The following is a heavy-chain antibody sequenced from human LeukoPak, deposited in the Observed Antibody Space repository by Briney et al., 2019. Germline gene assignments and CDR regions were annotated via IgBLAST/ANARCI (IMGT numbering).Heavy chain of an antibody. D-gene: IGHD3-22*01. CDR2: ISADNGNT. CDR1: AYTFTSYG. J-gene: IGHJ6*02. V-gene: IGHV1-18*01. CDR3: AREAYYDSSGYPGRYYYYYGMDV. Sequence: ASVKVSCKASAYTFTSYGISWVRQAPGQGLERMGWISADNGNTNYAQKLQGRVTMTTDTSTSTAYMELRSLRSDDTAVYYCAREAYYDSSGYPGRYYYYYGMDVWGQGTTVTVSS.